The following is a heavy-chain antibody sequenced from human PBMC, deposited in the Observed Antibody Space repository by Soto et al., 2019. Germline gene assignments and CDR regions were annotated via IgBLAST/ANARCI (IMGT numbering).Heavy chain of an antibody. CDR3: TRDDVHFNGDRYYGVPMDV. CDR2: IQRGGTT. Sequence: EVQLVESGGDLVQPGGSLRLSCAASGFSVSSKYMSWVRQAPGKGLEWVSLIQRGGTTYYAGSVKGRFTISREYSGNPLFLQMNNLRAEDTAVYYCTRDDVHFNGDRYYGVPMDVWGKGTTVTVSA. D-gene: IGHD2-8*01. V-gene: IGHV3-66*01. J-gene: IGHJ6*04. CDR1: GFSVSSKY.